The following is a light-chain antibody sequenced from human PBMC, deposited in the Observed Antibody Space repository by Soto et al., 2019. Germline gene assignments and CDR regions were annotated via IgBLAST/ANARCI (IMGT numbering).Light chain of an antibody. CDR1: SSDVGGYNY. V-gene: IGLV2-14*01. Sequence: QSVLTQPASVSGSPGQSITISCTGTSSDVGGYNYVSWYQQHPGKAPKLMIYEVSNRPSGVSNRFSGSKSGNTASLTISGLQAEDEADYYCSSSAGIYHYLVFGGGSQLTVL. CDR2: EVS. CDR3: SSSAGIYHYLV. J-gene: IGLJ3*02.